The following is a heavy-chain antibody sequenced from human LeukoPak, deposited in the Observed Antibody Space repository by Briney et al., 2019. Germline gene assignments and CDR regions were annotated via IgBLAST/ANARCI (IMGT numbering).Heavy chain of an antibody. J-gene: IGHJ4*02. CDR2: IRSNGGFS. Sequence: PGGSLRLSCAASGFTFYGDTMHGVRQAPGKGLEWVSLIRSNGGFSSSADSVKGRFTISRYNSRDSLYLHLNSLRPEDTAVYYCVKEPKNGWPNFDYWGQGTLVTVSS. V-gene: IGHV3-43*01. CDR3: VKEPKNGWPNFDY. D-gene: IGHD6-19*01. CDR1: GFTFYGDT.